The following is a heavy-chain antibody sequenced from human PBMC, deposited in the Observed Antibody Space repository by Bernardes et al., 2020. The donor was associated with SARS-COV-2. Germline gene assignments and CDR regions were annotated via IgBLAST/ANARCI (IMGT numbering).Heavy chain of an antibody. J-gene: IGHJ4*02. CDR2: ISAYNGNT. D-gene: IGHD1-26*01. Sequence: ASVKVSCKASGYTFTSYGISWVRQAPGQGLEWMGWISAYNGNTNYAQKLQGRVTMTTDTSTSTAYMELRSLRSDDTAVYYCARDQGSYYPGGHSDYWGQGTLVTVSS. CDR1: GYTFTSYG. V-gene: IGHV1-18*01. CDR3: ARDQGSYYPGGHSDY.